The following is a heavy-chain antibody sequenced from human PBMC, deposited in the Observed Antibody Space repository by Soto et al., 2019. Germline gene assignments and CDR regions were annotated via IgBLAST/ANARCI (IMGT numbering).Heavy chain of an antibody. D-gene: IGHD5-18*01. J-gene: IGHJ6*02. Sequence: EVQLVESGGGLVPPGGSLRLSCGASGFTFRTYWLSWVRQVPGKGLEWVANINQDGSEKNYVDSVKGRFTISRDNAKNSLYLQMSSLRAEDTALYYWARDGSTSWYSYDYHGMDVWGQGTTVTVSS. V-gene: IGHV3-7*05. CDR2: INQDGSEK. CDR1: GFTFRTYW. CDR3: ARDGSTSWYSYDYHGMDV.